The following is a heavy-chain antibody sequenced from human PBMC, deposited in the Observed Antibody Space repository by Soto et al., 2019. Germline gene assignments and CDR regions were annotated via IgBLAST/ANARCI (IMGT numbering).Heavy chain of an antibody. CDR2: ISWDGGST. Sequence: GGSLRLSCAAFGFTFDDYAMHWVRQAPGKGLEWASLISWDGGSTYYADSVKGRFTISRDNSKNSLYLQMNSLRAEDTALYYCSRSSTSRAFDIWGQGTMVTVSS. J-gene: IGHJ3*02. CDR1: GFTFDDYA. V-gene: IGHV3-43D*04. CDR3: SRSSTSRAFDI. D-gene: IGHD2-2*01.